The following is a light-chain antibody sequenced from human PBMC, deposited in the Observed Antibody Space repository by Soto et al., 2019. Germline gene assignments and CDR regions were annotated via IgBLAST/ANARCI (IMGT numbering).Light chain of an antibody. CDR3: SSYAGSSNV. J-gene: IGLJ1*01. CDR2: EVN. Sequence: QSALTQPPSAAESPGQSVAISCTGTSSDVGGYNYVSWYQQHPGKAPKLMIYEVNKRPSGVPDRFSGSKSGNTASLTVSGLQAEDEADYYCSSYAGSSNVFGPGTKLTVL. V-gene: IGLV2-8*01. CDR1: SSDVGGYNY.